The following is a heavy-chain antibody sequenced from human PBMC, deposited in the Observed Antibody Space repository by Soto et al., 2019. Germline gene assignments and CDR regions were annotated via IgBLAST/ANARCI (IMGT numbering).Heavy chain of an antibody. J-gene: IGHJ4*02. Sequence: SETLSLTCTVSVGSISSYYWSWIRQPPGKGLEWIGYIYYGGTTNYNPSLKIRVTISVDTSKNQFSLKLSSVTAADTAVYYCATSKGYGYRDYFDYWGQGTLVTVSS. CDR2: IYYGGTT. CDR1: VGSISSYY. V-gene: IGHV4-59*01. CDR3: ATSKGYGYRDYFDY. D-gene: IGHD5-18*01.